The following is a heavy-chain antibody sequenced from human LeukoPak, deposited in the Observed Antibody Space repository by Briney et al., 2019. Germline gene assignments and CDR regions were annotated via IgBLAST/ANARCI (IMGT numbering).Heavy chain of an antibody. D-gene: IGHD4-23*01. CDR3: AKAVVAPNGFYDY. CDR1: GFTFSSYG. V-gene: IGHV3-30*18. J-gene: IGHJ4*02. Sequence: GGSLRLSCAASGFTFSSYGMHWVRQAPGKGLEWVAVISYDGSNKYYADSVKGRFTISRDNSKNTLYLQMNSLRAEDTAVYYCAKAVVAPNGFYDYWGQGTLVTVSS. CDR2: ISYDGSNK.